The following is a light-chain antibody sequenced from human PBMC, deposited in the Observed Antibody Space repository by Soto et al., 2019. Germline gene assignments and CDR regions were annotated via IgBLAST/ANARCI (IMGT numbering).Light chain of an antibody. CDR3: EQYDSSPYT. J-gene: IGKJ2*01. Sequence: EIVLTQSPGTLSLSPGERATLSCRASQSVSSTYFAWYQHKPGQAPRLLIYGASSRETGIPDTFSGSGFGKNFTLTISRLEPEDFAVYYCEQYDSSPYTFGQGTKLEIK. V-gene: IGKV3-20*01. CDR1: QSVSSTY. CDR2: GAS.